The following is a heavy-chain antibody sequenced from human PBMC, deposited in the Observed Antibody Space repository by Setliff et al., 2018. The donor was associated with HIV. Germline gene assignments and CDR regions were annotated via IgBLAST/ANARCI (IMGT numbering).Heavy chain of an antibody. CDR1: GYTFTGYY. J-gene: IGHJ5*02. CDR2: INPHSGGT. D-gene: IGHD7-27*01. Sequence: ASVKVSCKASGYTFTGYYIHWVRQAPGQGLEWMGWINPHSGGTNYAQNFQGRVTMTRDTSIRTAYMELSRLRSDDTAVYYCAKTAMTGDPAIGWFDPWGQGQWSPSPQ. V-gene: IGHV1-2*02. CDR3: AKTAMTGDPAIGWFDP.